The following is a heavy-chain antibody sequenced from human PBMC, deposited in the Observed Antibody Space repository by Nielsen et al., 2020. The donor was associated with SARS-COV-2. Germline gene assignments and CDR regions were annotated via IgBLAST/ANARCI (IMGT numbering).Heavy chain of an antibody. V-gene: IGHV3-33*06. D-gene: IGHD2-21*02. Sequence: WIRQPPGKGLEWVAVIWYDGSNKYYADSVKGRFTISRDNSKNTLYLQMNSLRAEDTAVYYCAKDDIVVVTATSDYWGQGTLVTVSS. CDR2: IWYDGSNK. CDR3: AKDDIVVVTATSDY. J-gene: IGHJ4*02.